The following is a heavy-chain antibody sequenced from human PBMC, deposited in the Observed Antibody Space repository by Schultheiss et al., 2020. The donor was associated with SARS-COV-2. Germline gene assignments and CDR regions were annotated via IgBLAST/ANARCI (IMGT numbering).Heavy chain of an antibody. CDR2: ISAYNGNT. CDR3: ARGDLKRYCSSTSCYPDHYFDY. CDR1: GYTFTSYG. V-gene: IGHV1-18*01. J-gene: IGHJ4*02. D-gene: IGHD2-2*01. Sequence: ASVKVSCKASGYTFTSYGISWVRQAPGQGLEWMGWISAYNGNTNYAQKLQGRVTMTTDTSTSTAYMELRSLRSDDTAVYYCARGDLKRYCSSTSCYPDHYFDYWGQGTLVTVSS.